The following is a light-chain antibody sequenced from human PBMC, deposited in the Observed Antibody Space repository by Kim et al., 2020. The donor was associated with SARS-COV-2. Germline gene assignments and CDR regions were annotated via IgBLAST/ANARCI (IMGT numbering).Light chain of an antibody. CDR3: QQMYSAPFT. Sequence: DIQMTQSPSSLSASVGGRVTITCRASQTIKTYLNWYQQKPGKAPNLLIFAASRLQSGVPSRFSGSGSGTDFTLTISSLQPEDFATYYCQQMYSAPFTFGPGTKVDIK. CDR1: QTIKTY. V-gene: IGKV1-39*01. J-gene: IGKJ3*01. CDR2: AAS.